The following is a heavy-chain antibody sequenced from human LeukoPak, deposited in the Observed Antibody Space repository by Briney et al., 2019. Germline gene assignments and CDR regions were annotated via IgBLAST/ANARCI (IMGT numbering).Heavy chain of an antibody. V-gene: IGHV3-23*01. CDR1: GFTFSSYW. Sequence: GGSLRLSCAASGFTFSSYWMSWVRQAPGKGLEWVSAISGSGGSTYYADSVKGRFTISRDNSKNTLYLQMNSLRAEDTAVYYCAEARGYDSSGYSDYWGQGTLVTVSS. CDR2: ISGSGGST. J-gene: IGHJ4*02. CDR3: AEARGYDSSGYSDY. D-gene: IGHD3-22*01.